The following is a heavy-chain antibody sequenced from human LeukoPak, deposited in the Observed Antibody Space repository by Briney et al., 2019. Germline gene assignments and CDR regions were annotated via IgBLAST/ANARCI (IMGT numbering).Heavy chain of an antibody. V-gene: IGHV4-38-2*02. CDR1: GYSVSSGYY. CDR2: IYHSGST. CDR3: ARGGSGYYDSSGYFRFDY. J-gene: IGHJ4*02. Sequence: SETLSLTCTVSGYSVSSGYYWGWIRQPPGKGLEWIGSIYHSGSTYYNPSLKSRVTISVDASKNQFSLKLSSVTAADTAVYYCARGGSGYYDSSGYFRFDYWGQGTLVTVSS. D-gene: IGHD3-22*01.